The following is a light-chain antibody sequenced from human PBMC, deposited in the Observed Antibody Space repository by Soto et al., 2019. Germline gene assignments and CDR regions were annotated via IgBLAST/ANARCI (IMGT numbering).Light chain of an antibody. V-gene: IGKV1-12*01. CDR3: QQYENLPT. Sequence: TQMTQSPSSVSASIGDRVTITCRASQDIGRRLAWFQQKPGKAPKYLIQAASSLQGGVPSTFSGSGSGTDFTFTISRLQPEDIATYYCQQYENLPTFGQGTRLEIK. J-gene: IGKJ5*01. CDR1: QDIGRR. CDR2: AAS.